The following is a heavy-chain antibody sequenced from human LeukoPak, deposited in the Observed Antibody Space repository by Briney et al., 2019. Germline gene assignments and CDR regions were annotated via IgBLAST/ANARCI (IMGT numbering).Heavy chain of an antibody. V-gene: IGHV1-46*01. CDR2: INPSGGST. CDR3: ARDLKTQDIVVVPAADRNGMDV. CDR1: GYTFTSYY. Sequence: GASVKVSCKASGYTFTSYYMHWVRQAPGQGLEWMGIINPSGGSTSYAQKFQGRVTMTWDTSTSTVYMELSSLRSEDTAVYYCARDLKTQDIVVVPAADRNGMDVWGQGTTVTVSS. D-gene: IGHD2-2*01. J-gene: IGHJ6*02.